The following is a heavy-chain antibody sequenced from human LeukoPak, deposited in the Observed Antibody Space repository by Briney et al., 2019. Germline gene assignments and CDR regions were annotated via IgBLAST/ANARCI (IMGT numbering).Heavy chain of an antibody. D-gene: IGHD2-15*01. CDR2: IRQGGSDK. CDR1: GFTFSSNW. V-gene: IGHV3-7*01. Sequence: GGSLRLSCAASGFTFSSNWMSWVRQAPGKGLEWVANIRQGGSDKYYMDSVKGRFTISRDNAKNSLSLQMNSLRAEDTAVYYCARDRDCGDGGCYPHFDYWGQGVQVTVSS. CDR3: ARDRDCGDGGCYPHFDY. J-gene: IGHJ4*02.